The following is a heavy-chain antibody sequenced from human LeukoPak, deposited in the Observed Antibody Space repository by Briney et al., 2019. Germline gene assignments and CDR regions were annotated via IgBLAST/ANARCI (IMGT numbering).Heavy chain of an antibody. Sequence: SETLSLTCTVSGGSISSGSYYWSWIRLPAGKGLEWIGRIYTSGSTNYNPSLKSRVTISVDTSKNQFSLKLSSVTAADTAVYYCAREGYDYVWGSYRYSNWFDPWGQGTLVTVSS. D-gene: IGHD3-16*02. CDR3: AREGYDYVWGSYRYSNWFDP. CDR1: GGSISSGSYY. CDR2: IYTSGST. V-gene: IGHV4-61*02. J-gene: IGHJ5*02.